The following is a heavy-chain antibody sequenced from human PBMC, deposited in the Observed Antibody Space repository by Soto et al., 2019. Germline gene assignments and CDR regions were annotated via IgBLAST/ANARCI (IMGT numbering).Heavy chain of an antibody. CDR3: VRESAPSGHNWFDT. V-gene: IGHV4-30-2*01. D-gene: IGHD6-13*01. CDR1: GGPITSGRSS. CDR2: IYHIGST. Sequence: NPSETLSLTCSVSGGPITSGRSSWNWIRQPPGKGLEWIASIYHIGSTYKNPSLKSRVTISVDRSKNQFSLKLSSVTAADTAVYYCVRESAPSGHNWFDTFGAVTLVPICS. J-gene: IGHJ5*02.